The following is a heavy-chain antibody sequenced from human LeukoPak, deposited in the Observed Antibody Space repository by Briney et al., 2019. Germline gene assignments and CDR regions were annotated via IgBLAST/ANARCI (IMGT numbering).Heavy chain of an antibody. Sequence: SETLSLICAVSGGSISSGGYSWSWIRQPPGKGLEWIGYIYHSGSPYYNPSLKSRVTISVDTSKNQFSLKLSSVTAADTAVYYCARVRGYSDILTLFDYWGQGTLVTVSS. CDR1: GGSISSGGYS. J-gene: IGHJ4*02. D-gene: IGHD3-9*01. CDR2: IYHSGSP. V-gene: IGHV4-30-2*01. CDR3: ARVRGYSDILTLFDY.